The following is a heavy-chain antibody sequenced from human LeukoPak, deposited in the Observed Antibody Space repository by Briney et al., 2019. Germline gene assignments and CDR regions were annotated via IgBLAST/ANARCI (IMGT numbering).Heavy chain of an antibody. J-gene: IGHJ4*02. CDR1: GYTFSDYW. Sequence: GQSLKIPCKASGYTFSDYWIGWVRPMPGQGLEWMGIVYPGDSDTRYSPSFQGQVTISADKSISTAYLQWSSLKASDTAMYYCARPGYSSSWYYFDYRGQGTLVTVSS. CDR2: VYPGDSDT. D-gene: IGHD6-13*01. CDR3: ARPGYSSSWYYFDY. V-gene: IGHV5-51*01.